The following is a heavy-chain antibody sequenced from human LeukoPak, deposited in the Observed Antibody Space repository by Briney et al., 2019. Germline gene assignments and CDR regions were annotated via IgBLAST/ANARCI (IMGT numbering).Heavy chain of an antibody. Sequence: SETLSLTCTVSGGSISSYYWSWIRQPPGKGLELIGYIYYSGRTNYNPSLKSRVTISVDTSKNQFSLKLSSVTAVDTAVYFCARYSTTYDAFDIWGQGTMVTVSS. D-gene: IGHD2/OR15-2a*01. CDR3: ARYSTTYDAFDI. V-gene: IGHV4-59*01. CDR2: IYYSGRT. CDR1: GGSISSYY. J-gene: IGHJ3*02.